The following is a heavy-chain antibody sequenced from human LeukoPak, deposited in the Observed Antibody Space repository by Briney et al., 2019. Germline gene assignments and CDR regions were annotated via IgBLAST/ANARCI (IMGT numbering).Heavy chain of an antibody. CDR2: IYYSGSS. Sequence: SETLSLTYTVSGGSISSYYWSWIRQPPGKGLEWIGYIYYSGSSNYNPSLKSRVTISADTSKNQFSLKLSSVTAADTAVYYCARVVFCSGGSCYYYFDYWGQGTLVTVSS. D-gene: IGHD2-15*01. J-gene: IGHJ4*02. CDR3: ARVVFCSGGSCYYYFDY. CDR1: GGSISSYY. V-gene: IGHV4-59*01.